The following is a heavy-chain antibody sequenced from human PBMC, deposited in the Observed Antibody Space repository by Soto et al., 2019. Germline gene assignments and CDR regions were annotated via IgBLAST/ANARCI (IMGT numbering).Heavy chain of an antibody. Sequence: SETLSLTCTFSGDSINSYFWSWIRQPPGKGLEWIGYSGSTNYNPSLKSRLTISVDASKNQFSLEWSSLKVSDTAMYYCARRARGNWALDFWGQGTLVTVSS. J-gene: IGHJ4*02. V-gene: IGHV4-59*12. CDR1: GDSINSYF. CDR2: SGST. CDR3: ARRARGNWALDF. D-gene: IGHD3-16*01.